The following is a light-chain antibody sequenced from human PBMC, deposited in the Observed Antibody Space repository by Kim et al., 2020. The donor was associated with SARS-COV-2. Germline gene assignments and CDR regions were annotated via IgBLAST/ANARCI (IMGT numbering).Light chain of an antibody. CDR2: AAS. Sequence: DIQMTQSPSSLSASVGDRVTITCRASQSISSYLNWYQQKPGKAPNLLIYAASSLESGVPSRFSGSGSGTDFTLTISSLQPEDCANYYCQQSYSSPQRTFGGGTKVDIK. V-gene: IGKV1-39*01. CDR1: QSISSY. J-gene: IGKJ4*01. CDR3: QQSYSSPQRT.